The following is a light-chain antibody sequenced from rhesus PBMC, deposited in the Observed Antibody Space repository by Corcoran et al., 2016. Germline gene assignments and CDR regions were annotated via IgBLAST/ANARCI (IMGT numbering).Light chain of an antibody. CDR1: QNIYSN. Sequence: DIQMTQSPSALSASVGDRVTISCRASQNIYSNLAWYQQKPGKAPKLLIYAASSLQTGIPSRVSGCGSGTDFTLTISSLQPEDSAAYYCQHYYDNPYSFGQGTKVEIK. CDR3: QHYYDNPYS. CDR2: AAS. V-gene: IGKV1S12*01. J-gene: IGKJ2*01.